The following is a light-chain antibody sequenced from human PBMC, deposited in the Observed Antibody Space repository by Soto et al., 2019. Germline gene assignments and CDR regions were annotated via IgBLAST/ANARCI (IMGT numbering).Light chain of an antibody. Sequence: EMVLTQSPATLSLSPGERATLSFRASQTVSSNFLAWYQQRPGQAPRLLIYGASSRATGIPDRFSGSGSGTDFTLTISRLEPEDLAVYYCQQYGTSPETFGQGTKVDIK. CDR2: GAS. CDR1: QTVSSNF. J-gene: IGKJ1*01. CDR3: QQYGTSPET. V-gene: IGKV3-20*01.